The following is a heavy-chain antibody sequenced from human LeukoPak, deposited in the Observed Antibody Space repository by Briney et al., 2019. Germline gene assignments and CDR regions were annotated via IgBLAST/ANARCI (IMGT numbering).Heavy chain of an antibody. Sequence: PSETLSLTCAVYGGSFSGYYWSWIRQPPGKGLEWIGEINHSGSTNYNPSLKSRVTISVDTSKNQFSLRLSSVTATDTAVYYCARHNFRWELPGFWGQGTLVTVSS. V-gene: IGHV4-34*01. CDR3: ARHNFRWELPGF. J-gene: IGHJ4*02. CDR1: GGSFSGYY. CDR2: INHSGST. D-gene: IGHD1-26*01.